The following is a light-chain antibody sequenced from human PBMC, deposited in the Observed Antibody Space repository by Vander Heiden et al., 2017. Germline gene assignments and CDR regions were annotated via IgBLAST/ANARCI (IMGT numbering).Light chain of an antibody. Sequence: EIVLTQSPGTLSLSPGERATLSCRASQSVSSSNLAWYQQKPGQAPRLLIYGASSRATGIPDRFSGSGSGTDFTLTISRLEPEDFAVYYCQQDCSSPKTFGQGTKVEIK. J-gene: IGKJ1*01. V-gene: IGKV3-20*01. CDR2: GAS. CDR1: QSVSSSN. CDR3: QQDCSSPKT.